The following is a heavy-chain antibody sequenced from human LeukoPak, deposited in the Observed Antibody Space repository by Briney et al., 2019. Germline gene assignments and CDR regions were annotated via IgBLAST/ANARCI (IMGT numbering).Heavy chain of an antibody. CDR1: GGSISSYY. CDR3: AGRYSSGWYGGGFDY. J-gene: IGHJ4*02. Sequence: PSETLSLTCTVSGGSISSYYWSWIRQPPGKGLEWIGYIYYSGSTNYNPSLKSRVTISVDTSKNQFSLKLSSVTAADTAVYYCAGRYSSGWYGGGFDYWGQGTLVTVSS. D-gene: IGHD6-19*01. CDR2: IYYSGST. V-gene: IGHV4-59*08.